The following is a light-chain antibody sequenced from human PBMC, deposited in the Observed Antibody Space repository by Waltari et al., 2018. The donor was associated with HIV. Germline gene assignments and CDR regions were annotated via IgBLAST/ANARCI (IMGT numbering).Light chain of an antibody. CDR3: RQIYRTPLT. Sequence: IQMTQSPSSLSASVGDTVTITCRASQDISMFLSWYQQKPGEAPKLLIHAASSLPTGAPARFRGRGSGTEFTLTISGLQPEDFATYFCRQIYRTPLTFGPGTKLDMK. CDR2: AAS. CDR1: QDISMF. V-gene: IGKV1-39*01. J-gene: IGKJ3*01.